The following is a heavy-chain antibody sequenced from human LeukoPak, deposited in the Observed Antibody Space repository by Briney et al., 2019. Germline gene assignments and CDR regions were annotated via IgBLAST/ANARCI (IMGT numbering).Heavy chain of an antibody. CDR2: ISSSGSTI. V-gene: IGHV3-48*03. J-gene: IGHJ4*02. D-gene: IGHD3-10*01. CDR1: GFIFSSYD. Sequence: GGSLRLSCAASGFIFSSYDMNWVRQASGKGLEWVSNISSSGSTISYADSVKGRFTISRDKAKNSLYLQMNSLRAEDTAVYYCARGSRVRGVHPPDYWGQGTLVTVSS. CDR3: ARGSRVRGVHPPDY.